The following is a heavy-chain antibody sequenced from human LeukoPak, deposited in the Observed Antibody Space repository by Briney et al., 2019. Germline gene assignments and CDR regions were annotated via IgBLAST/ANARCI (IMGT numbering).Heavy chain of an antibody. CDR1: GYPLSNGYY. CDR3: ARHRLFDTTGYYYDFDY. CDR2: IYYSGNT. D-gene: IGHD3-22*01. V-gene: IGHV4-38-2*01. J-gene: IGHJ4*02. Sequence: SETLSLTCAVSGYPLSNGYYWGWIRQPPGKGPEWIGSIYYSGNTYDHPSLKSRVTISLDTSKNQFSLRLSSVTASDTAVYYCARHRLFDTTGYYYDFDYWGQGTLVTVSS.